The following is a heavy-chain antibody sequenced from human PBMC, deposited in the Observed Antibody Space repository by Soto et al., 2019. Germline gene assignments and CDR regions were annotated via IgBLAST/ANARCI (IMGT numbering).Heavy chain of an antibody. V-gene: IGHV3-30-3*01. CDR2: ISFDGSNK. Sequence: QVQLVESGGGVVQPGRSLRLSCAASGFTFSTYAMHWVRQAPGKGLEWVAVISFDGSNKYYADSVKGRFTIYRDNSKSTLYLQMNSLRTEDTALYYCAKVDYGDYSNYYDGMDVWGQGTTVTVSS. CDR3: AKVDYGDYSNYYDGMDV. D-gene: IGHD4-17*01. J-gene: IGHJ6*02. CDR1: GFTFSTYA.